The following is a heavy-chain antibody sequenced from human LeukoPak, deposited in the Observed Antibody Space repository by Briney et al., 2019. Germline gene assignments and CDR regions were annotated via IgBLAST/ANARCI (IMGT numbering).Heavy chain of an antibody. J-gene: IGHJ4*02. CDR2: INAGNGNT. D-gene: IGHD3-10*01. V-gene: IGHV1-3*03. Sequence: GASVKVSCKASGYTFTSYAMHWVRQAPGQRLEWMGWINAGNGNTKYSQEFQGRVTITRDTSASTAYMELSSLRSEDMAVYYCARSVRGITMVRGAQLDYWGQGTLVTVSS. CDR1: GYTFTSYA. CDR3: ARSVRGITMVRGAQLDY.